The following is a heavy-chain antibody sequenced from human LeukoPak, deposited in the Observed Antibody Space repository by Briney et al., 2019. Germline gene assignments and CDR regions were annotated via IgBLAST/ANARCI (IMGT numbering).Heavy chain of an antibody. CDR1: GGTFSSYT. Sequence: SVKVSCKASGGTFSSYTISWVRQAPGQGLEWMGRIIPILGIANYAQKFQGRVTITTDESTSTAYMELSSLRSEDTAVYYCATPRSLICSSGCGAFDIWGQGTMVTVSS. D-gene: IGHD6-19*01. CDR3: ATPRSLICSSGCGAFDI. V-gene: IGHV1-69*02. CDR2: IIPILGIA. J-gene: IGHJ3*02.